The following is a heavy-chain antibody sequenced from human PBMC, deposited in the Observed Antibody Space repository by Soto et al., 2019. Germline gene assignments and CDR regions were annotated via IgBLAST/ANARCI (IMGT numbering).Heavy chain of an antibody. V-gene: IGHV1-2*02. Sequence: ASEKVSCKASGYTFTGYYIHWVRQAPGQGLEWLGWINPNTGGTNYAQKFQGRVTMTRDTSISTAYMELSTLKSDDAAVYYCARLMDPYSGPHLDIWGQGTMVT. CDR1: GYTFTGYY. CDR3: ARLMDPYSGPHLDI. D-gene: IGHD1-26*01. CDR2: INPNTGGT. J-gene: IGHJ3*02.